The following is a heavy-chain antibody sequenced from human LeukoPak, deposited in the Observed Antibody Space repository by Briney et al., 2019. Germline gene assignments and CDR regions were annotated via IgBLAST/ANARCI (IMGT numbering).Heavy chain of an antibody. Sequence: SETLSLTCTASGDSINIYYWSWIRQPAGKGLEWIGRIFTSGNTNYNPSLKSRLTLSVDKSKNQFSLKPNSVTAADTAMYYCATSTVTSQNSYHYIDVWGKGTTVTVSS. CDR3: ATSTVTSQNSYHYIDV. D-gene: IGHD4-17*01. CDR2: IFTSGNT. V-gene: IGHV4-4*07. J-gene: IGHJ6*03. CDR1: GDSINIYY.